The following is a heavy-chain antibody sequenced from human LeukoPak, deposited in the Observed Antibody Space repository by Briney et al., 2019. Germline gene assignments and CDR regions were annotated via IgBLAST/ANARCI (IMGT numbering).Heavy chain of an antibody. Sequence: GGSLSLSCAASGFTVSSNYMSWVRQPPAKGLEWVSVIYSGGSTYYADSVKGRFTISRDNSKNTLYLQMNSLRAEDTAVYYCARAIAAAGTVWFDPWGQGTLVTVSS. V-gene: IGHV3-53*01. CDR3: ARAIAAAGTVWFDP. D-gene: IGHD6-13*01. CDR1: GFTVSSNY. CDR2: IYSGGST. J-gene: IGHJ5*02.